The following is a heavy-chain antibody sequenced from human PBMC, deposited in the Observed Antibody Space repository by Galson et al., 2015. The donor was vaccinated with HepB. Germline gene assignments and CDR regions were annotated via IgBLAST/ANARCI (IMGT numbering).Heavy chain of an antibody. Sequence: SLRLSCAASGFTFSSYTMNWVRQAPGKGLEWVSSITGGANYINYADSVKGRFTISRDNARNSLFLQMNSLGADDTAVYYCARVRDGLALDAFDIWGQGTMVTVSS. J-gene: IGHJ3*02. CDR2: ITGGANYI. V-gene: IGHV3-21*01. CDR1: GFTFSSYT. D-gene: IGHD4-17*01. CDR3: ARVRDGLALDAFDI.